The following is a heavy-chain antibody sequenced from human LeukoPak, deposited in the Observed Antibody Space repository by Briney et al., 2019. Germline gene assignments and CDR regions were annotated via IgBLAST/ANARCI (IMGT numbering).Heavy chain of an antibody. CDR1: GYTLTELC. CDR3: ATLNYYDSSGYYEGSPQDY. Sequence: GASVKVSCKVSGYTLTELCMHWVRQAPGKGLEWMGGCNPEDGETIYAQKFQGRVTMTEDTSTDTAYMELSSLRSEDTAVYYCATLNYYDSSGYYEGSPQDYWGQGTLVTVSS. V-gene: IGHV1-24*01. D-gene: IGHD3-22*01. CDR2: CNPEDGET. J-gene: IGHJ4*02.